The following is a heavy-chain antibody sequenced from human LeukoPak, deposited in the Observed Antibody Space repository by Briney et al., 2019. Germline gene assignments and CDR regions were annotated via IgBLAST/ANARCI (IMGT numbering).Heavy chain of an antibody. CDR3: AKDLSRELPPSGFDY. D-gene: IGHD1-26*01. CDR2: ISRSSNYI. V-gene: IGHV3-21*01. J-gene: IGHJ4*02. Sequence: GGSLRLSCEVSGFTFSSYSMNWVRQAPGKGLEWVSSISRSSNYIYYAASLKGRFTISRDNAKNSLYLQMNSLRAEDTAVYYCAKDLSRELPPSGFDYWGQGTLVTVSS. CDR1: GFTFSSYS.